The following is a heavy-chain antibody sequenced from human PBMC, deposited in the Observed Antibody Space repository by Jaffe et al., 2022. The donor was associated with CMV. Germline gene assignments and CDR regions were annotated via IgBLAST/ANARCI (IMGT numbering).Heavy chain of an antibody. CDR3: ARGLREMATRPIVYFDY. CDR1: GGSFSGYY. D-gene: IGHD5-12*01. J-gene: IGHJ4*02. V-gene: IGHV4-34*01. Sequence: QVQLQQWGAGLLKPSETLSLTCAVYGGSFSGYYWSWIRQPPGKGLEWIGEINHSGSTNYNPSLKSRVTISVDTSKNQFSLKLSSVTAADTAVYYCARGLREMATRPIVYFDYWGQGTLVTVSS. CDR2: INHSGST.